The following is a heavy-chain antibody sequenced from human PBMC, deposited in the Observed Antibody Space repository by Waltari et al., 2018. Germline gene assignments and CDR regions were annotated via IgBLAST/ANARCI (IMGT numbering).Heavy chain of an antibody. J-gene: IGHJ4*02. Sequence: QVQLVQSGAEVKKPGASVKVSCKASGYTFTGYYMHWVRQAPGQGLEWMGRINPNSGGTNYAQKFQGRVTMTRDTSISTAYMELSRLRSDDTAVYYCARDSITMVRGVITLGYWGQGTLVTVSS. CDR2: INPNSGGT. CDR3: ARDSITMVRGVITLGY. D-gene: IGHD3-10*01. CDR1: GYTFTGYY. V-gene: IGHV1-2*06.